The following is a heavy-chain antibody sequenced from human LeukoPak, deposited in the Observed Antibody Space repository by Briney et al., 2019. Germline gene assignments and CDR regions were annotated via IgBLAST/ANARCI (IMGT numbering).Heavy chain of an antibody. CDR2: IYYSGST. CDR1: GGSISSYY. D-gene: IGHD4-17*01. Sequence: PSETLSLTCTVSGGSISSYYWSWIRQPPGKGLEWIGYIYYSGSTNYNPSLKSRVTISVDTSKNQFSLKLSSVTAADTAVYYCARVGDYGYGNYWGQGTLVTVSS. CDR3: ARVGDYGYGNY. J-gene: IGHJ4*02. V-gene: IGHV4-59*01.